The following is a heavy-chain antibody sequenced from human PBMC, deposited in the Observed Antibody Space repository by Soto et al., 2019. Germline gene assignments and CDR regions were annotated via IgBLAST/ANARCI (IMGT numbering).Heavy chain of an antibody. CDR2: MSYSGST. CDR3: ARGGLQLRLIEY. J-gene: IGHJ4*02. CDR1: GGSISSDDYY. Sequence: TLSLTCTVSGGSISSDDYYWSWIRQPPGKGLEWIGFMSYSGSTSYNASLKSRVTISVDTSKNQFSLKLSSVTAADTAVYYCARGGLQLRLIEYWGQGTLVTVS. D-gene: IGHD1-7*01. V-gene: IGHV4-30-4*01.